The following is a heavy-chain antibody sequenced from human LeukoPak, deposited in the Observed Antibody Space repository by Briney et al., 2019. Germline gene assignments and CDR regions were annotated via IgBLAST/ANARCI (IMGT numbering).Heavy chain of an antibody. V-gene: IGHV3-30*02. Sequence: PGGSLRLSCAASGFTFSSYGMHWVRQAPGKGLEWVAFIRYDGSNKYYADSVKGRFTISRDNSKNTLYLQMNSLRAEDTAVYYCAKEKDSSGYYPNWFDPWGQGTLVTVSS. CDR1: GFTFSSYG. CDR2: IRYDGSNK. CDR3: AKEKDSSGYYPNWFDP. D-gene: IGHD3-22*01. J-gene: IGHJ5*02.